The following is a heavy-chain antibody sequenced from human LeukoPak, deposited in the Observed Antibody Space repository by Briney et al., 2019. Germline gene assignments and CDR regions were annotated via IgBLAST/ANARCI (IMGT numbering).Heavy chain of an antibody. CDR3: AKGGPQFFDY. J-gene: IGHJ4*02. CDR2: ISGSGGTT. D-gene: IGHD5-24*01. V-gene: IGHV3-23*01. CDR1: GFTFSNYA. Sequence: GGSLRLSCVASGFTFSNYAMTWVRQAPEKGLEWVSTISGSGGTTNYADFVKGRFTISRDSSKSTLYLQMNSLRAEDTAVYFCAKGGPQFFDYWGQGSLVTVSS.